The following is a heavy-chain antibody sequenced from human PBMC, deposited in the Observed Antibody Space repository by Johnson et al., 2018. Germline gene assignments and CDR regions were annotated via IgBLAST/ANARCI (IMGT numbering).Heavy chain of an antibody. CDR3: ARERWLRGNYYYMDV. D-gene: IGHD5-24*01. CDR2: ISYDGSNK. Sequence: QVQLVESGGGVVQPGRSLRLSCAASGFTFSSYGMHWVRQAPGKGLEWVAVISYDGSNKYYADSVKGRFNISRDNAKNSLYLQMNSLRAEDTAVCYCARERWLRGNYYYMDVWGNGTTVTVSS. J-gene: IGHJ6*03. CDR1: GFTFSSYG. V-gene: IGHV3-30*03.